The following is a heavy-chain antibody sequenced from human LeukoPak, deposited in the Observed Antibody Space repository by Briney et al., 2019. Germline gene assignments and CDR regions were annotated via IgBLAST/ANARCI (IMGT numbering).Heavy chain of an antibody. CDR3: ARALRNLRIAKQLGAFDI. D-gene: IGHD6-13*01. V-gene: IGHV4-4*02. Sequence: SETLSLTCAVSGGSISSSNWWSWVRQPPGKGLEWIGEIYHSGTTNYNPSLKSRVTISVDKSKNQFSLKLSSVTAADTAVYYCARALRNLRIAKQLGAFDIWGQGTMVTVSS. CDR1: GGSISSSNW. J-gene: IGHJ3*02. CDR2: IYHSGTT.